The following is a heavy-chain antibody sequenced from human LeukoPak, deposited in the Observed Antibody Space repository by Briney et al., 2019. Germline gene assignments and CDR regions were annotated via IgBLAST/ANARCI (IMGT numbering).Heavy chain of an antibody. V-gene: IGHV3-11*04. D-gene: IGHD4-17*01. Sequence: PGGSLRLSCAASGFTFSDYYMSWIRQAPGKGLEWVSYISSSGSTIYYADSVKGRFTISRDNAKNFQYLQMNSLRVEDTALYYCARDGDGRGEDFDYWGQGTLVTVSS. CDR3: ARDGDGRGEDFDY. CDR1: GFTFSDYY. J-gene: IGHJ4*02. CDR2: ISSSGSTI.